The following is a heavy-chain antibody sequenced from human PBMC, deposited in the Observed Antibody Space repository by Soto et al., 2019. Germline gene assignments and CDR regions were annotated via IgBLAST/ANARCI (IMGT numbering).Heavy chain of an antibody. CDR3: ARVGDYGDYFFDY. V-gene: IGHV3-21*01. J-gene: IGHJ4*02. D-gene: IGHD4-17*01. CDR2: ISSSSSYI. Sequence: EVQLVESGGGLVKPGGSLRLSCAASGFTFSSYSMNWVRQAPGKGLEWVSSISSSSSYIYYADSVKGRFTISRDNAKNSLYLQMNSLRAEDTAVYYCARVGDYGDYFFDYWGQGTLVTVSS. CDR1: GFTFSSYS.